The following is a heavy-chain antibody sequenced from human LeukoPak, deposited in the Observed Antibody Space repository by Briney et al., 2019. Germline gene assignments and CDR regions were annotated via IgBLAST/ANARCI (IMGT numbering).Heavy chain of an antibody. J-gene: IGHJ4*02. CDR1: GYTFTGYY. CDR2: INPNSGGT. Sequence: GASVKVSCKASGYTFTGYYIHWVRQAPGQGLEWMGWINPNSGGTIYAQKFQGRVTMTRDTSISTAYVELSRLRSDDTAVYYCAREGYDSSGFDFDYWGQGTLVTVSS. D-gene: IGHD3-22*01. V-gene: IGHV1-2*02. CDR3: AREGYDSSGFDFDY.